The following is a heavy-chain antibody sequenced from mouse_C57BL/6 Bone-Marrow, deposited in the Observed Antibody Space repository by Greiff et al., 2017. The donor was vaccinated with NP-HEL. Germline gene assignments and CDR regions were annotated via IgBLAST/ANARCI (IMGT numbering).Heavy chain of an antibody. CDR3: VRDKGNLLLRGDYAMDY. D-gene: IGHD1-1*01. CDR1: GFTFNTYA. CDR2: IRSKSSNYAT. J-gene: IGHJ4*01. Sequence: EVQVVESGGGLVQPKGSLKLSCAASGFTFNTYAMHWVRQAPGKGLEWVARIRSKSSNYATYYADSVKDRFTISRDDSQSMLYLQMNNLKTEDTAMYYCVRDKGNLLLRGDYAMDYWGQGTSVTVSS. V-gene: IGHV10-3*01.